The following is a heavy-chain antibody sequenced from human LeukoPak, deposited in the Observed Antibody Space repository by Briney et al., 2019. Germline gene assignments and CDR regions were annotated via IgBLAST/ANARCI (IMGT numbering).Heavy chain of an antibody. D-gene: IGHD1-26*01. V-gene: IGHV3-21*01. J-gene: IGHJ3*02. Sequence: GGSLRLSCAASGLTFSSYSMNWVRQAPGKGLEWVSSISSSSSYIYYADSVKGRFTISRDNAKNSLYLQMNRLRAEDTAVYYCARRYSGSYGAFDIWGQGTMVTVSS. CDR1: GLTFSSYS. CDR2: ISSSSSYI. CDR3: ARRYSGSYGAFDI.